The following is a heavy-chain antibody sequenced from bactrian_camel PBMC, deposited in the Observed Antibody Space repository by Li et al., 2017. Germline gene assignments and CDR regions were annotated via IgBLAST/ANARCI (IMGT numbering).Heavy chain of an antibody. CDR2: VSIDGGGI. V-gene: IGHV3-1*01. D-gene: IGHD5*01. CDR1: GFAFDDRT. J-gene: IGHJ4*01. Sequence: DVQLVESGGGLVQPGGSLRLSRAASGFAFDDRTMGWVRQAPGKEFERVAGVSIDGGGIYYADSVKGRFTISQDNAKNTVYLQMNSLKSEDTGEYICAPRGVRCRGRGTQVTVS.